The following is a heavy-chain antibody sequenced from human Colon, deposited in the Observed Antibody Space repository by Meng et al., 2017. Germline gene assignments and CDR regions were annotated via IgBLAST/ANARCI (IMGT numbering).Heavy chain of an antibody. CDR1: GGSVISNSYY. CDR3: ARDSGYDKNWFDP. CDR2: IYYSGST. J-gene: IGHJ5*02. V-gene: IGHV4-61*01. D-gene: IGHD5-12*01. Sequence: VQLPESGPGLVRPSETLSLTCTVSGGSVISNSYYWSWIRQPPGKGLEWIGFIYYSGSTNYNPSLRSRVTISVDTSKNQFSLKVSSVTAADTAVYYCARDSGYDKNWFDPWGQGTLVTVSS.